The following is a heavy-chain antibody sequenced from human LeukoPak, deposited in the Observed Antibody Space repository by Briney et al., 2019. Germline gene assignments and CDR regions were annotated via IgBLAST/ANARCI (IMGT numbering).Heavy chain of an antibody. V-gene: IGHV3-74*01. Sequence: TGGSLRLSCAASGFTFSGYWMHWVRQAPGKGLVWVSRINNDGSITRYADSVKGRFTISRDNAKNTLYLQMNSLRAEDTAVYYCTRAHTNYYDSSGYWGQGTLVTVSS. J-gene: IGHJ4*02. CDR1: GFTFSGYW. D-gene: IGHD3-22*01. CDR3: TRAHTNYYDSSGY. CDR2: INNDGSIT.